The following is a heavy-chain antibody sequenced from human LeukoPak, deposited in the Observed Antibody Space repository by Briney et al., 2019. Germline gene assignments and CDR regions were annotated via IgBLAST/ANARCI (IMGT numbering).Heavy chain of an antibody. J-gene: IGHJ4*02. V-gene: IGHV1-18*01. CDR1: GYTFTSYD. CDR3: ARSEVGALVDY. CDR2: ISVYNGNI. D-gene: IGHD1-26*01. Sequence: GASVKVPCKASGYTFTSYDITWVRQAPGQGLEWMGWISVYNGNIKYAQKVEGRVTITTDTSTSTAYMELRSLRSDDTAVYYCARSEVGALVDYWGQGTLVTVSS.